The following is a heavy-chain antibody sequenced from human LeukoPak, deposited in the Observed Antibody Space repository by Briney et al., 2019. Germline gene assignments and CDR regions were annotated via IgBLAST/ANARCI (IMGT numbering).Heavy chain of an antibody. CDR3: ATSDGVGTNWFDP. CDR2: IYTSGST. V-gene: IGHV4-61*02. CDR1: GGSISRGSYN. Sequence: PSETLSLTCTVSGGSISRGSYNWRWIRQPAGKGLEWIGRIYTSGSTNYNPSLKSRVTISVDTSKNQFSLKLSSVTAADTGVYYCATSDGVGTNWFDPWGQGTLVTVSS. D-gene: IGHD2-15*01. J-gene: IGHJ5*02.